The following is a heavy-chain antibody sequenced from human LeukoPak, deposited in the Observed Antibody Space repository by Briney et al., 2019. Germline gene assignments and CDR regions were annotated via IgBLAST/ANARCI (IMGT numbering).Heavy chain of an antibody. V-gene: IGHV4-39*07. CDR3: ARLRYSSAWFWDY. J-gene: IGHJ4*02. D-gene: IGHD6-19*01. CDR2: INDIGRT. CDR1: GASISSNNYY. Sequence: SETLSLTCTVSGASISSNNYYWGWVRQPPGKGLEWIGEINDIGRTNYNPSLKSRLTISVDTSKLQFSLRLSSVTAADTAVYYCARLRYSSAWFWDYWGQGTLVTVSS.